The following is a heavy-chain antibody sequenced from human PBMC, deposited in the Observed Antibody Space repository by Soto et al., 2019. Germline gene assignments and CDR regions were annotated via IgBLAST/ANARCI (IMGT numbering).Heavy chain of an antibody. D-gene: IGHD6-13*01. CDR3: ARKMAAAIDAFDL. J-gene: IGHJ3*01. Sequence: EVQLVESGGGLVKPGGSLRLSCAASGFTFSSYSMNWVRQAPGKGLEWVSSISSSSSYIYYADSVKGRFTISRDNAKNSLYLQMNSLRAEDTAVYYCARKMAAAIDAFDLWGQGTMVTVSS. CDR2: ISSSSSYI. CDR1: GFTFSSYS. V-gene: IGHV3-21*01.